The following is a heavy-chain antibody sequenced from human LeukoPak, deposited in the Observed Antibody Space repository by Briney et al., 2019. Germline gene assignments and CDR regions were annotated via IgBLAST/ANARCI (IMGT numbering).Heavy chain of an antibody. V-gene: IGHV3-7*01. CDR1: GFTFTSYW. J-gene: IGHJ4*02. Sequence: PGGSLRLSCVASGFTFTSYWMSWVRQAPGKGLEWVANIKQDGSEIYYVDSVKGRFTISRDNAKSSLSLQMNSLTAEDTAVYYCARDKRVGATILDYWGQGTLVTVSS. CDR2: IKQDGSEI. CDR3: ARDKRVGATILDY. D-gene: IGHD1-26*01.